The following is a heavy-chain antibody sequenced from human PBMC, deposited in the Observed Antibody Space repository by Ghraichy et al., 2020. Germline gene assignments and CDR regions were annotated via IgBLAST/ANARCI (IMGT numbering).Heavy chain of an antibody. Sequence: SETLSLTCSVSGGSVSRYYWSWIRQPPGGGLEWLGYVFSSGTNYNPSLMCRVTISVDTSKKQFSLTLTSVPAADTAIYSCATVDGALLFGHWGQGILVTVSS. J-gene: IGHJ4*02. V-gene: IGHV4-59*02. D-gene: IGHD1-26*01. CDR1: GGSVSRYY. CDR2: VFSSGT. CDR3: ATVDGALLFGH.